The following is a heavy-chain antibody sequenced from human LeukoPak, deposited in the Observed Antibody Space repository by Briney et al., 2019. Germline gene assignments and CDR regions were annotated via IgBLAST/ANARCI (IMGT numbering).Heavy chain of an antibody. CDR2: INHSGST. J-gene: IGHJ6*02. CDR3: ASRFIAVAGTGDYYYGMDV. D-gene: IGHD6-19*01. V-gene: IGHV4-34*01. Sequence: PSETLSLTCAVYGGSFSGYYWSWIRQPPGKGLEWIGEINHSGSTNYNPSLKSRVTISVDTSKNQFSLKLSSVTAADTAVYYCASRFIAVAGTGDYYYGMDVWGQGTTVTVSS. CDR1: GGSFSGYY.